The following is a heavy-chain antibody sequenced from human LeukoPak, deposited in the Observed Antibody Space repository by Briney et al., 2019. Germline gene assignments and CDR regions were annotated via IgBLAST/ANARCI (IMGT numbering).Heavy chain of an antibody. Sequence: ASVKVSCKASGYTFTSHYMHWVRQAPGQGVEWMGIINPSGGSTSYAQKFQGRVTMTRDTSTSTVYMELSSLRSEDTAVYYCARDPRSNNHYYHVNWFDPWGQGTLVTVSS. V-gene: IGHV1-46*01. CDR3: ARDPRSNNHYYHVNWFDP. CDR1: GYTFTSHY. CDR2: INPSGGST. J-gene: IGHJ5*02. D-gene: IGHD1-14*01.